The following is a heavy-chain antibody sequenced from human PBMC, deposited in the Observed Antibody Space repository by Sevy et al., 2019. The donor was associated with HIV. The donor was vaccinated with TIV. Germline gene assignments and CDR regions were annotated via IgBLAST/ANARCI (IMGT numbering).Heavy chain of an antibody. CDR2: IYHGGST. CDR3: ASSYSGSYYDWFDP. D-gene: IGHD1-26*01. CDR1: GGSISSGSYS. V-gene: IGHV4-30-2*01. Sequence: SETLSLTCAVSGGSISSGSYSWSWIRQPPGKGLEWIGYIYHGGSTYYIPSLKSRVTMSLDRSKNQFSLKMTSMTPADTAVYFCASSYSGSYYDWFDPWGQGILVTVSS. J-gene: IGHJ5*02.